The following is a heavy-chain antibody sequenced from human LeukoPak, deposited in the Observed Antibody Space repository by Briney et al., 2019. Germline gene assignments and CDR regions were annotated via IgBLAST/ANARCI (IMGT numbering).Heavy chain of an antibody. CDR3: ARSRDSSGWPDAFDI. CDR1: GGTFSSYA. Sequence: ASVKVSCKASGGTFSSYAISWVRQAPGQGLEWMGWISAYNGNTNYAQKLQGRVTMTTDTSTSTAYMELRSLRSDDTAVYYCARSRDSSGWPDAFDIWGQGTMVTVSS. V-gene: IGHV1-18*01. J-gene: IGHJ3*02. D-gene: IGHD6-19*01. CDR2: ISAYNGNT.